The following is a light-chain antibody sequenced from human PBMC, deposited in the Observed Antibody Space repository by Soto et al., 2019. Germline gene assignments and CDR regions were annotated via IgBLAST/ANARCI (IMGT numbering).Light chain of an antibody. J-gene: IGKJ1*01. CDR1: QTISSGS. Sequence: EFVLTQSPGTLSLSPGEGATLSCRASQTISSGSLAWYQQKPGQPPRLLIYGASSRAAGIPDRFSGSGSGTDFSLTISRLEPEDFAVYYCQQYGSSRTFGQGTKVDIK. CDR2: GAS. CDR3: QQYGSSRT. V-gene: IGKV3-20*01.